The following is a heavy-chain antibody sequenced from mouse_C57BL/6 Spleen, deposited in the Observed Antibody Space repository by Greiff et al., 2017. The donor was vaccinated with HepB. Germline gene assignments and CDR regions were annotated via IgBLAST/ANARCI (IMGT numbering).Heavy chain of an antibody. CDR1: GYTFTSYW. CDR2: IYPSDSET. J-gene: IGHJ1*03. Sequence: QVQLKQPGAELVRPGSSVKLSCKASGYTFTSYWMDWVKQRPGQGLEWIGNIYPSDSETHYNQKFKDKATLTVDKSSSTAYMQLSSLTSEDSAVYYCARYGNYERNWYFDVWGTGTTVTVSS. CDR3: ARYGNYERNWYFDV. V-gene: IGHV1-61*01. D-gene: IGHD2-1*01.